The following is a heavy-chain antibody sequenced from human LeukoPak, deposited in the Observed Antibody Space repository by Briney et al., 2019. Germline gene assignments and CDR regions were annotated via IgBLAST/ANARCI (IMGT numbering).Heavy chain of an antibody. V-gene: IGHV4-31*03. Sequence: SETLSLTCTVSGGSINNNAYYWSWIRRPAGKGLEWIGYIYYRGSTYYNPSLKSRLTISVDTSKNQFSLKLTSVTAADTAVYYCARFGGSSGYFDLWGRGTLVTVSS. J-gene: IGHJ2*01. CDR1: GGSINNNAYY. D-gene: IGHD2-15*01. CDR2: IYYRGST. CDR3: ARFGGSSGYFDL.